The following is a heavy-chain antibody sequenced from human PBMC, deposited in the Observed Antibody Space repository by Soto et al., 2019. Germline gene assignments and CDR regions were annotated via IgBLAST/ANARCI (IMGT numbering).Heavy chain of an antibody. CDR1: GYSFTSYW. Sequence: PGEALKNACKGSGYSFTSYWISWVRQMPGKGLEWMGRIDPSDSYTNYSPSFQGHVTISADKSISTAYLQWSSLKASDTAMYYCARGTYAGYDYFDYWGQGTLVTVSS. CDR3: ARGTYAGYDYFDY. V-gene: IGHV5-10-1*01. D-gene: IGHD5-12*01. J-gene: IGHJ4*02. CDR2: IDPSDSYT.